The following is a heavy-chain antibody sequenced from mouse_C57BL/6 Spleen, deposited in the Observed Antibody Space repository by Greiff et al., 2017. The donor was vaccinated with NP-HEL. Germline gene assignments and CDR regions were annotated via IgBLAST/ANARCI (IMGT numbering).Heavy chain of an antibody. Sequence: VQLQQSGAELVMPGASVKLSCKASGYTFTSYWMHWVKQRPGQGLEWIGEIDPSDSYTNYNQKFKGKSTLTVDKSSSTAYMQLSSLTSEDSAVYYCARSTRLRRFFDYWGQGTTLTVSS. V-gene: IGHV1-69*01. CDR1: GYTFTSYW. J-gene: IGHJ2*01. D-gene: IGHD2-4*01. CDR2: IDPSDSYT. CDR3: ARSTRLRRFFDY.